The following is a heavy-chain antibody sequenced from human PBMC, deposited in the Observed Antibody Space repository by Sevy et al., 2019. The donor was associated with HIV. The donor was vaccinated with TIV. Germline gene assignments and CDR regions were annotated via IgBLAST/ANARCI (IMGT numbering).Heavy chain of an antibody. V-gene: IGHV3-23*01. Sequence: GGSLRLSCAASGFTFINYGMSWVRQAPGKGLEWVSVISGSGDTTNYADSVKGRFVISRDNSKDRMYLQLNSLRAEDRAFYYCAKDIRVALVVPSPGYGMDVWGHGTSVTVSS. J-gene: IGHJ6*02. D-gene: IGHD2-15*01. CDR2: ISGSGDTT. CDR1: GFTFINYG. CDR3: AKDIRVALVVPSPGYGMDV.